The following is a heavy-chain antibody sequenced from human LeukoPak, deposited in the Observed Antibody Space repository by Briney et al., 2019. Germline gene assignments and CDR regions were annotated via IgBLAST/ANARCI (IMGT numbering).Heavy chain of an antibody. Sequence: GGSLRLSCAASGFTFSDYYMSWIRQAPGKGLEWVSYISSSGSTIYYADSVRGRFTISRDNAKNSLYLQMNSLRAEDTAVYYCARVGLNPIVVVVAAPFDYWGQGTLVTVSS. CDR2: ISSSGSTI. CDR1: GFTFSDYY. V-gene: IGHV3-11*04. J-gene: IGHJ4*02. D-gene: IGHD2-15*01. CDR3: ARVGLNPIVVVVAAPFDY.